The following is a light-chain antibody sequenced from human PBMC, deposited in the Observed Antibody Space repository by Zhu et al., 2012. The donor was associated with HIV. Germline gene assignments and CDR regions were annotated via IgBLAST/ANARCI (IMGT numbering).Light chain of an antibody. CDR3: QHYVPSPMYT. CDR2: GAS. CDR1: QTVSRNY. V-gene: IGKV3-20*01. Sequence: EIVLTQSPGTLSLSPGERATLSCRASQTVSRNYLAWYQQKPGQAPRLLIYGASRRVTGIPDRFSGSGSGTDFTLTISRLEPEDFALYYCQHYVPSPMYTFGQGTKLEIK. J-gene: IGKJ2*01.